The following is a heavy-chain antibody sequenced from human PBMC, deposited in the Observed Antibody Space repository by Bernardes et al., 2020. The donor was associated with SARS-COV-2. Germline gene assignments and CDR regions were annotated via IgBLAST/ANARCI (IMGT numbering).Heavy chain of an antibody. Sequence: SLRLSCEVSGFTFSNYDMHWVRQVPGKGLEWVAIISNDGSNRYYADSVKGRFTISRDNPKNTLFLQMNSLRAEDAAVYYCAKDILDIVVIAPDIYYYYGMDVWGLGTTVTVSS. CDR3: AKDILDIVVIAPDIYYYYGMDV. CDR2: ISNDGSNR. V-gene: IGHV3-30*18. CDR1: GFTFSNYD. D-gene: IGHD2-15*01. J-gene: IGHJ6*02.